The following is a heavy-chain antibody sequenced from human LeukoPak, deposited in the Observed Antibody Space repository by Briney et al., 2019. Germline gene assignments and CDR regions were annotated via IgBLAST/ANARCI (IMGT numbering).Heavy chain of an antibody. CDR2: ISAYNGNT. D-gene: IGHD1-20*01. CDR3: ARVLGYNWNGLDY. CDR1: GYSFTSYG. V-gene: IGHV1-18*01. Sequence: ASVRVSCKASGYSFTSYGFNWVRQAPGQGLEWMGWISAYNGNTNYAQKLQGRVTMTTDTSTSTAYMELRSLRSDDTAVYYCARVLGYNWNGLDYWGQGTLVTVSS. J-gene: IGHJ4*02.